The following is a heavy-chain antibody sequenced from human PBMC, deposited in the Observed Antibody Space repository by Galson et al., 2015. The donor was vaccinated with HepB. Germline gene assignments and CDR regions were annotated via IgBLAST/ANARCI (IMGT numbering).Heavy chain of an antibody. V-gene: IGHV3-21*01. J-gene: IGHJ4*02. D-gene: IGHD3-22*01. Sequence: SLRLSCAASGFTFSSYSMNWVRQAPGKGLEWVSSISSSSSYIYYADSVKGRFTISRDNAKNSLYLQMNSLRAEDTAVYYCAREYYYDSSGYYDRDHYFDYWGQGTLVTVSS. CDR2: ISSSSSYI. CDR3: AREYYYDSSGYYDRDHYFDY. CDR1: GFTFSSYS.